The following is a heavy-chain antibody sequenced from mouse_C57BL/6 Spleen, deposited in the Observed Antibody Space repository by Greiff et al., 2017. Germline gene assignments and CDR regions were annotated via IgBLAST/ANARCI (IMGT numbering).Heavy chain of an antibody. CDR3: ARRRLLYYAKDC. V-gene: IGHV1-64*01. Sequence: QVQLQQPGAELVKPGASVTLSCKASGYTFTSYWMHWVKQRPGQGLEWLGMIHPNSGSTDYNDKFKSKATMTVDKSSGTADMQLSSLTSEDSAVYYCARRRLLYYAKDCWGKGTSVTVAS. CDR1: GYTFTSYW. CDR2: IHPNSGST. D-gene: IGHD2-3*01. J-gene: IGHJ4*01.